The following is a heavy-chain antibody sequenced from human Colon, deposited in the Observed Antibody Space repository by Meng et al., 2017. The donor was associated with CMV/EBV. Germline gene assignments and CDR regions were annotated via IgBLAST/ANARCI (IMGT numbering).Heavy chain of an antibody. CDR2: TLYDESTK. V-gene: IGHV3-30*02. D-gene: IGHD2-2*02. CDR3: ARRGVVVPAAIRTKLYYYYGMDV. CDR1: GFTFSTHG. Sequence: GESLKISCAASGFTFSTHGMHWVRQTPGKGLEWVAFTLYDESTKYYTDSVKGRFTISRDNSKNTLYLQMNSLRAEDTAVYYCARRGVVVPAAIRTKLYYYYGMDVWGQGTTVTVSS. J-gene: IGHJ6*02.